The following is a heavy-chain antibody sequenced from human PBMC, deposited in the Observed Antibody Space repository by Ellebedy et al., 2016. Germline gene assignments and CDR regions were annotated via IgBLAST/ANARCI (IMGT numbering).Heavy chain of an antibody. CDR3: ARGWMRSGMDV. J-gene: IGHJ6*02. CDR1: GDSVSSSSAG. V-gene: IGHV6-1*01. D-gene: IGHD2-2*03. CDR2: TYFTFKWNT. Sequence: SETLSLTCAISGDSVSSSSAGWNWFRQSPSRGLEWLGRTYFTFKWNTDTEVSVKSRININPDTSKTQFSLQLNSVTPEDTAVYYCARGWMRSGMDVWGQGTTVTVSS.